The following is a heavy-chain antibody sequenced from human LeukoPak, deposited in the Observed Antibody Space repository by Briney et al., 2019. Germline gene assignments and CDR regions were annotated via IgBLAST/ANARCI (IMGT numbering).Heavy chain of an antibody. CDR3: ASYYGSGSSGAFDI. V-gene: IGHV4-59*01. J-gene: IGHJ3*02. CDR1: GGSISSYY. CDR2: IYYSGST. D-gene: IGHD3-10*01. Sequence: SETLSLTCTVSGGSISSYYWSWIRQPPGKGLEWIGYIYYSGSTNYNPSLKSRVTISVDTSKNQFSLKLSSVTAADTAVYYCASYYGSGSSGAFDIWGQGTMVTVSS.